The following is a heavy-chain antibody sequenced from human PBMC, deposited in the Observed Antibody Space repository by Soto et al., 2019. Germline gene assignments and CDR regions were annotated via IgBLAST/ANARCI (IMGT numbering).Heavy chain of an antibody. CDR3: ARESKDSSGGYDY. Sequence: EVQLVESGGGLVQPGGSLRLSCAASGFTVSRNYMSWVRQAPGKGLEWVSVIHSGGSTYYADSVKGRFTISRDNSKNTRYLQTRSLRAEAPAVYYCARESKDSSGGYDYWGQGTLVTVSS. CDR1: GFTVSRNY. J-gene: IGHJ4*02. V-gene: IGHV3-66*01. CDR2: IHSGGST. D-gene: IGHD6-19*01.